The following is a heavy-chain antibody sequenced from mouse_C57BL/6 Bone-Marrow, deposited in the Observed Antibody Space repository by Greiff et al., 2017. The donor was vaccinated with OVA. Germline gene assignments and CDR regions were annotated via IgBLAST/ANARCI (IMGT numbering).Heavy chain of an antibody. CDR2: IDPSDSET. J-gene: IGHJ3*01. D-gene: IGHD1-1*01. Sequence: QVQLQQPGAELVRPGSSVKLSCKASGYTFTSYWMHWVKQRPIQGLEWIGNIDPSDSETHYNQKFKDKATLTVDKSSSTAYMQLSCLTSVDSAVYYCAREIYYYGSSSWFAYWGQGTLVTVSA. CDR3: AREIYYYGSSSWFAY. CDR1: GYTFTSYW. V-gene: IGHV1-52*01.